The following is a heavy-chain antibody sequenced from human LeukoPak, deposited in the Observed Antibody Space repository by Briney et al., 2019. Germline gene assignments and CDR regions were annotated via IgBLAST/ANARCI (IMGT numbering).Heavy chain of an antibody. V-gene: IGHV5-51*01. CDR2: IYPGDSDT. D-gene: IGHD4/OR15-4a*01. Sequence: GESLKISCKGSGYSFTSYWIGWVRQMPGKGLEWMGIIYPGDSDTRHSPSFQGQVTISADKSISTAYLQWSSLKASDTAMYYCARGEYGGNTGSLNYLAPGGQGPLVTASS. CDR1: GYSFTSYW. J-gene: IGHJ1*01. CDR3: ARGEYGGNTGSLNYLAP.